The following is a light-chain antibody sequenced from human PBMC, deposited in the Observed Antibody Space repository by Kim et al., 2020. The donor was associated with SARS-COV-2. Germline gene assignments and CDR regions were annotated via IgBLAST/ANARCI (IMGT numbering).Light chain of an antibody. J-gene: IGKJ1*01. CDR2: WAS. CDR1: QSLFSSSTNKNF. CDR3: QQYYDTPWT. Sequence: DIVMTQSPDSLTVSLGERATINCKSNQSLFSSSTNKNFLAWYQQKPGQSPKLLLYWASSRESGVPDRFRGSESGTDFTLTISSLQAEDVAVYYCQQYYDTPWTFGQGTKVDIK. V-gene: IGKV4-1*01.